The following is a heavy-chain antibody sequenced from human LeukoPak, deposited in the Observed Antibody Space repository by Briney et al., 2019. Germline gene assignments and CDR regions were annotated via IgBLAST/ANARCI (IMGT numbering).Heavy chain of an antibody. D-gene: IGHD4/OR15-4a*01. Sequence: PGGSLRLSCAASGFTVSNNYMNWVRQAPRKGLEWVSLIYSGGDTHYADSVKGRFTISRDSSKNTLYLQMNSLRAEDTAVYYCARDPPAVRTNTYAWGQGTLVTVSS. CDR2: IYSGGDT. J-gene: IGHJ5*02. CDR1: GFTVSNNY. V-gene: IGHV3-66*01. CDR3: ARDPPAVRTNTYA.